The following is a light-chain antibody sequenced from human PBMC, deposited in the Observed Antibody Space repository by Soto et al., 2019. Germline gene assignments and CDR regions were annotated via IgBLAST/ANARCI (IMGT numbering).Light chain of an antibody. J-gene: IGLJ1*01. V-gene: IGLV2-14*01. CDR2: EVV. Sequence: QSALTQPASVSGSPGQSITISCTGTSSDVGGYTYVSWYQQRPGKAPKLIIFEVVNRPSGVSNRFSGSKSGNTASLTISGLQAEDGADYYCPSYTSSSTYVFGTGTKLTVL. CDR3: PSYTSSSTYV. CDR1: SSDVGGYTY.